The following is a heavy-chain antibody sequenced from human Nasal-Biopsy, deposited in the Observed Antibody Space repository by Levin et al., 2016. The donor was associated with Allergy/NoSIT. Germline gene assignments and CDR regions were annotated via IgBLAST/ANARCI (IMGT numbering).Heavy chain of an antibody. CDR3: ARGRRGGGGDDY. Sequence: GESLKISCAASGFTFSDYYMDWVRQAPGKGLEWVARTRDKAQRFSTEYAPSVKGRFTISRDDSETSVYLQMNSLQTEDMALYYCARGRRGGGGDDYWGQGTLVTVSS. CDR2: TRDKAQRFST. CDR1: GFTFSDYY. V-gene: IGHV3-72*01. J-gene: IGHJ4*02. D-gene: IGHD2-21*02.